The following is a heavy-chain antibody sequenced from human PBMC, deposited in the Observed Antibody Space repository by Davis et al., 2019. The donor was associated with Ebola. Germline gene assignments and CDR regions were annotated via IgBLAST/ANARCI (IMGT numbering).Heavy chain of an antibody. D-gene: IGHD6-13*01. J-gene: IGHJ6*04. CDR1: GFTFSSYA. CDR2: ISGSGGST. Sequence: PGGSLRLSCAASGFTFSSYAMTWVRQAPGKGLEWVSGISGSGGSTYYADSVKGRFTISRDNSKNTLYLQMNSLRAEDTAVYYCARDLVAAAGLPYYYYYGMDVWGKGTTVTVSS. CDR3: ARDLVAAAGLPYYYYYGMDV. V-gene: IGHV3-23*01.